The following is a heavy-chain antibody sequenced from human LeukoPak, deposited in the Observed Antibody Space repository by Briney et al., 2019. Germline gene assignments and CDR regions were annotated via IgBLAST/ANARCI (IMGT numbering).Heavy chain of an antibody. D-gene: IGHD4-17*01. CDR1: GFTFSSYW. V-gene: IGHV3-74*01. Sequence: PGWSLRLSCAASGFTFSSYWMHWVRQAPGKGLVWVSRINSDGSSTSYADSVKGRFTISRDNAKNTLYLQMNSLRAEDTAVYYCARDRPDYGDYVLGYYYYGMDVWGQGTTVTVSS. J-gene: IGHJ6*02. CDR3: ARDRPDYGDYVLGYYYYGMDV. CDR2: INSDGSST.